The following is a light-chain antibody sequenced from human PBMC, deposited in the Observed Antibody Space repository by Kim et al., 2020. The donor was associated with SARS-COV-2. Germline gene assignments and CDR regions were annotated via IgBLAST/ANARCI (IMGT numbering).Light chain of an antibody. J-gene: IGKJ5*01. V-gene: IGKV3-15*01. CDR1: QSVSDN. CDR3: QQFYNWPPIT. CDR2: AAS. Sequence: SPGERATLSCRASQSVSDNLAWYQQKPGQPPRLLLYAASTRATGVPVRFSGSGSGTEFTLTIIDLQSEDSAVYYCQQFYNWPPITFGQGTRVEIK.